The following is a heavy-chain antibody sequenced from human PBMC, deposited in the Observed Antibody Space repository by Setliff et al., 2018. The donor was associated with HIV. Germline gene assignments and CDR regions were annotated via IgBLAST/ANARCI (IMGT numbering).Heavy chain of an antibody. CDR2: IIPIFGTA. CDR3: ARGKGVGGVVITGGLDV. D-gene: IGHD3-10*01. J-gene: IGHJ6*03. CDR1: GYTFTSYG. Sequence: GASVKVSCKASGYTFTSYGISWVRQAPGQGLEWMGGIIPIFGTANYAQKFQGRVTITTDESTSTAYMELSSLRSEDTAVYYCARGKGVGGVVITGGLDVWGKGTTVTVSS. V-gene: IGHV1-69*05.